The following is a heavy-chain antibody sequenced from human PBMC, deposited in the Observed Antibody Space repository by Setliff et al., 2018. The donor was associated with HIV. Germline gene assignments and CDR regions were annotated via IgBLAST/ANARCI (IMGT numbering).Heavy chain of an antibody. V-gene: IGHV4-34*01. Sequence: PSETLSLTCAVYGGSFSGYYWSWIRQSPGKGLEWIGEINHSGSTNYNPSLKSRVTILGDTSKNQFSLKLSSATAADTAVYYCARRAGSDYFTRFDYWGQGTLVTVSS. J-gene: IGHJ4*02. CDR3: ARRAGSDYFTRFDY. D-gene: IGHD3-10*01. CDR2: INHSGST. CDR1: GGSFSGYY.